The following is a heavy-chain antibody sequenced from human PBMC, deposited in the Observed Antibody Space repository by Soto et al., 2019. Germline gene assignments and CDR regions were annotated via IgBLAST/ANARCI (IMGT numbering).Heavy chain of an antibody. CDR1: GFTFSSYS. CDR2: ISSSSSTI. J-gene: IGHJ6*02. CDR3: ARPEYSSSSYGMDV. D-gene: IGHD6-6*01. Sequence: EVQLVESGGGLVQPGGSLRLSCAASGFTFSSYSMNWVRQAPGKGLEGVSYISSSSSTIYYADSVKGRFTISRDNAKNSLYLPMNSLRDEDTAVYYCARPEYSSSSYGMDVWGQGTTVTVSS. V-gene: IGHV3-48*02.